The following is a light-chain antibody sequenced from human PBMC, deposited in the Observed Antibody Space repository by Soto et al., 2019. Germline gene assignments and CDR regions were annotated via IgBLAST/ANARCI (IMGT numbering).Light chain of an antibody. CDR3: QQYGSSLALT. J-gene: IGKJ4*01. CDR1: QSVSSSY. V-gene: IGKV3-20*01. Sequence: EIVLTQSPGTLSLSPGERATLSCRASQSVSSSYLAWYQQKPGQAPRLLIYGASSRATGIPDRFSGSGSGKDFTLTISRLEPEDFAVYYCQQYGSSLALTFGGGTKV. CDR2: GAS.